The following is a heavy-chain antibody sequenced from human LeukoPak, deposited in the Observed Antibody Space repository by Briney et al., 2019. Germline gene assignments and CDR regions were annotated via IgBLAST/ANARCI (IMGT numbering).Heavy chain of an antibody. CDR2: IKSGGGT. D-gene: IGHD6-19*01. CDR3: TKVRPPPGSGWYGGDDY. CDR1: GFTFNTYV. Sequence: GGSLRLSCAASGFTFNTYVMSWVRQTPGKGLQWVSSIKSGGGTDYADSVKGRFTISRDNSKNTLYLQTNSLRAEDTSIYYCTKVRPPPGSGWYGGDDYWGQGTLVTVSS. V-gene: IGHV3-23*01. J-gene: IGHJ4*02.